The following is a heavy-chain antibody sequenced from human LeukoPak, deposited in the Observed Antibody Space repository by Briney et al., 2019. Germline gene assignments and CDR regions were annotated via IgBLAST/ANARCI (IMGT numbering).Heavy chain of an antibody. J-gene: IGHJ5*02. V-gene: IGHV1-8*01. Sequence: ASVKVSCKASGYTFTSYDINWVRQATGQGLEWMGWMNPNSGNTGYAQKFQGRVTMTRNTSISTAYMELSSLRSEDTAVYYCARGLYVWGSYRDNRFDPWGQGTLVTVSS. D-gene: IGHD3-16*02. CDR1: GYTFTSYD. CDR2: MNPNSGNT. CDR3: ARGLYVWGSYRDNRFDP.